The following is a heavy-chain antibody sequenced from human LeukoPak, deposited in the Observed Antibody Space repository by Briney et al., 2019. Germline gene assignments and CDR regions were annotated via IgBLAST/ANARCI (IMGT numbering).Heavy chain of an antibody. V-gene: IGHV4-34*01. D-gene: IGHD2/OR15-2a*01. CDR1: GGSFSGYY. CDR3: ARGTSSYYYYYMDV. CDR2: INHSGST. Sequence: SETLSLTCAVYGGSFSGYYWSWIRQPPGKGLEWIGEINHSGSTNYNPSLKSRVTISVDTSKNQFSLKLSSVTAADTAVYYCARGTSSYYYYYMDVWGKGTTVTVSS. J-gene: IGHJ6*03.